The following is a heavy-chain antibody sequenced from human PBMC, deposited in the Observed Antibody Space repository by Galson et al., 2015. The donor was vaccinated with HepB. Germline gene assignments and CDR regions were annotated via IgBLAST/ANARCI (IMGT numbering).Heavy chain of an antibody. CDR1: GFAFSSYA. CDR2: INGGGGRT. Sequence: SLRLSCAASGFAFSSYAMNWVRQAPGKGLEWVSAINGGGGRTYYADSVKGRFTISRDNSKNTLYLQTNSLRAEDTAVYYCAKAQGHDYGDYRGLYYFDYWGQGTLVTVSS. D-gene: IGHD4-17*01. CDR3: AKAQGHDYGDYRGLYYFDY. V-gene: IGHV3-23*01. J-gene: IGHJ4*01.